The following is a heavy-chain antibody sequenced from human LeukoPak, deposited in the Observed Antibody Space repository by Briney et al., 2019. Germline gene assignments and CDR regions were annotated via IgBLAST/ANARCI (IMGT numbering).Heavy chain of an antibody. CDR1: GGSISSGGYY. V-gene: IGHV4-30-2*01. J-gene: IGHJ5*02. CDR2: INHSGST. CDR3: ARGPDWFDP. Sequence: NPSQTLSLTCAVSGGSISSGGYYWSWIRQPPGKGLEWIGEINHSGSTNYNPSPKSRVTISVDTSKNQFSLKLSSVTAADTAVYYCARGPDWFDPWGQGTLVTVSS.